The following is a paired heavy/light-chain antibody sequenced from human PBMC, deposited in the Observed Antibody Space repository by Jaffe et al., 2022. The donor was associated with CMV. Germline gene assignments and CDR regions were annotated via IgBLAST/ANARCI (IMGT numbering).Light chain of an antibody. CDR2: GNS. V-gene: IGLV1-40*01. J-gene: IGLJ2*01. CDR1: SSNIGAGYD. Sequence: QSVLTQPPSVSGAPGQRVTISCTGSSSNIGAGYDVHWYQQLPGTAPKLLIYGNSNRPSGVPDRFSGSKSGTSASLAITGLQAEDEADYYCQSYDSSPHVVFGGGTKLTVL. CDR3: QSYDSSPHVV.
Heavy chain of an antibody. Sequence: QVQLVESGGGVVQPGRSLRLSCAASGFTFSSYGMHWVRQAPGKGLEWVAVISYDGSNKYYADSVKGRFTISRDNSKNTLYLQMNSLRAEDTAVYYCAKDRSRVVPAAIIYYYGMDVWGQGTTVTVSS. D-gene: IGHD2-2*01. CDR2: ISYDGSNK. CDR1: GFTFSSYG. V-gene: IGHV3-30*18. J-gene: IGHJ6*02. CDR3: AKDRSRVVPAAIIYYYGMDV.